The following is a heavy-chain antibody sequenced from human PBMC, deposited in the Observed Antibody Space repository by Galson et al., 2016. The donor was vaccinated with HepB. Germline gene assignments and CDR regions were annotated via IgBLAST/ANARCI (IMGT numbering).Heavy chain of an antibody. Sequence: SVKVSCKASGYTFTSHAMHWVRQAPGPRLEWMGWINAGNGNTKYSQRFQGRVTITRDTSATTAYMELSSLRSEDAAVFYCARAGYCSTTSCSDAFDIWGQGTMVTVSS. V-gene: IGHV1-3*01. D-gene: IGHD2-2*01. CDR2: INAGNGNT. CDR3: ARAGYCSTTSCSDAFDI. J-gene: IGHJ3*02. CDR1: GYTFTSHA.